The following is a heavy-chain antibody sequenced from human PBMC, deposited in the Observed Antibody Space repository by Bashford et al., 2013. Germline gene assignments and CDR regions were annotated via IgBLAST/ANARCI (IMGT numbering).Heavy chain of an antibody. CDR2: INRSGRT. D-gene: IGHD5-12*01. Sequence: SETLSLTCGVFGGSFSNAYWTWIRQAPGKGLEWIGEINRSGRTNYNRSLKSRASISLDESENQFSLKLTSVTAADTAVYYCVRGGIKSGYDHQYAGMDVWGQGTTVTVSS. J-gene: IGHJ6*02. CDR3: VRGGIKSGYDHQYAGMDV. V-gene: IGHV4-34*01. CDR1: GGSFSNAY.